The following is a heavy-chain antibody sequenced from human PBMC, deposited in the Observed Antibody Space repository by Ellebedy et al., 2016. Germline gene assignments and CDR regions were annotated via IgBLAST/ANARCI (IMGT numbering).Heavy chain of an antibody. CDR2: ISAYNGHT. Sequence: ASVKVSXXASGYTFTNYGISWVRQAPGQGLEWMGWISAYNGHTNYAQTIQGRLTMTTDTSTSTGYMELRSLRSDDTAVYWCARDYDYDIDHWGQGTLVTVSS. D-gene: IGHD3-22*01. CDR1: GYTFTNYG. CDR3: ARDYDYDIDH. V-gene: IGHV1-18*01. J-gene: IGHJ4*02.